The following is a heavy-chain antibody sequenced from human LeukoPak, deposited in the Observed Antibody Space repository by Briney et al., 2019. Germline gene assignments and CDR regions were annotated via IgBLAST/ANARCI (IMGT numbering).Heavy chain of an antibody. D-gene: IGHD3-22*01. CDR3: ARDTNYYDSSGSPESI. V-gene: IGHV3-48*03. J-gene: IGHJ3*02. CDR2: ISSSGSTI. Sequence: GGSLRLSCAASGFTFSSYEMNWVRQAPGKGLEWVSYISSSGSTIYYADSVKGRFTISRDNAKNSLYLQMNSLRAEDTAVYYCARDTNYYDSSGSPESIWGQGTMVTVSS. CDR1: GFTFSSYE.